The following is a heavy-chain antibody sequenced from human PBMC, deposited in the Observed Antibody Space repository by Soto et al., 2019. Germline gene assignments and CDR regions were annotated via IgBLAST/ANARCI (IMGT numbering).Heavy chain of an antibody. CDR1: GFSLTTSGVG. Sequence: QLTLNESGPTVVRPTKTLTLTCRVSGFSLTTSGVGVGWIRQSPGKAPEWLALIYLYYDKRYSASLKSRLTITEDPSTNKVVLTVSDLDPTDTATYYCAHRVLRTVFRLVTTTAIYFAFWGQGTPVAVSS. J-gene: IGHJ4*02. D-gene: IGHD3-3*01. V-gene: IGHV2-5*01. CDR3: AHRVLRTVFRLVTTTAIYFAF. CDR2: IYLYYDK.